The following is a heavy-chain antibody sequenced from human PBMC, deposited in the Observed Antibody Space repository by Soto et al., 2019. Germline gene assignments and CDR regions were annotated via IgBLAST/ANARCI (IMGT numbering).Heavy chain of an antibody. Sequence: SETLSLTCAVYGGSFSGYYWSWIRQPPGKGLEWIGEINHSGSTNYNPSLKSRVTISVDTSKNQFSLKLSSVTAADTAVYYCAESYDYYYYGMDVWGQGTTVTV. J-gene: IGHJ6*02. D-gene: IGHD1-26*01. CDR3: AESYDYYYYGMDV. CDR2: INHSGST. CDR1: GGSFSGYY. V-gene: IGHV4-34*01.